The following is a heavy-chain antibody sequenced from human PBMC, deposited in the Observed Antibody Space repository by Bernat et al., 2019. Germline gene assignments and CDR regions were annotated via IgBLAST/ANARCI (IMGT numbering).Heavy chain of an antibody. J-gene: IGHJ4*02. CDR2: IYYSGST. V-gene: IGHV4-31*03. Sequence: QVQLQESGPGLVKPSQTLSLTCTVSGGSISSGGYYWSWIRQHPGKGLEWIGYIYYSGSTYYNPSLKSRVTISVDTSKNQFSLQLSAVTAADTAVYYCARTNGDLYCGSGSSFDYWGQGTLVTVSS. CDR3: ARTNGDLYCGSGSSFDY. CDR1: GGSISSGGYY. D-gene: IGHD3-10*01.